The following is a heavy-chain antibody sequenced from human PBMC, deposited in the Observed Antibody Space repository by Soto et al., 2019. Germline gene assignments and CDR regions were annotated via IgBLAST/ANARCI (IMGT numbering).Heavy chain of an antibody. J-gene: IGHJ4*02. CDR2: ISYDGSNK. CDR3: ARGLDYGDLDY. V-gene: IGHV3-30-3*01. Sequence: PGGSLRLSCAASGFTFSSYAMHWVRQAPGKGLEWVAVISYDGSNKYYADSVKGRFTISRDNSKNTLYLQMNSLRAEDTAVYYCARGLDYGDLDYWGQGTLVTVSS. D-gene: IGHD4-17*01. CDR1: GFTFSSYA.